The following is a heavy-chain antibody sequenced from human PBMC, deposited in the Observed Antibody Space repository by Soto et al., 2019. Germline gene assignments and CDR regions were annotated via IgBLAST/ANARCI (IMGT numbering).Heavy chain of an antibody. CDR2: IIPIFGTA. Sequence: SVKVSCKASRVAFSKFIVTWVRQAPGLGLEWVGGIIPIFGTANYAQKFQGRVTITADESTSTSYMEVNNLRSEDTAVYYCAKVRYSSPMGYYYGMDVCGQGTTVTVS. CDR1: RVAFSKFI. D-gene: IGHD6-19*01. V-gene: IGHV1-69*13. J-gene: IGHJ6*02. CDR3: AKVRYSSPMGYYYGMDV.